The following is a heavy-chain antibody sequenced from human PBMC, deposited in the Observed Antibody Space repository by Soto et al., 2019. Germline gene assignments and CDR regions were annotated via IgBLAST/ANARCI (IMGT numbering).Heavy chain of an antibody. CDR3: AREKISIQLWTHYYYYGMDV. CDR1: GYTFTSYY. D-gene: IGHD5-18*01. J-gene: IGHJ6*02. V-gene: IGHV1-46*01. CDR2: INPSGGST. Sequence: VSSVKVSCKASGYTFTSYYMHWVRQAPGQGLEWMGIINPSGGSTSYAQKFQGRVTMTRDTSTSTVYMELSSLRSEDTAVYYCAREKISIQLWTHYYYYGMDVWGQGTTVTVSS.